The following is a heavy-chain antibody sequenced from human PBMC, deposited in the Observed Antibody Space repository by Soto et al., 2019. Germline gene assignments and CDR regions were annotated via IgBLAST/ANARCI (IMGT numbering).Heavy chain of an antibody. V-gene: IGHV3-30-3*01. CDR1: GFTFSSYA. CDR3: ARDDGYSSSLYGDYYYYYGMDV. Sequence: QVQLVESGGGVVQPGRSLRLSCAASGFTFSSYAMHWVRQAPGKGLEWVAVISYDGSNKYYADSVKGRFTISRDNSKNTLYLQMNSLRAEDTAVYYCARDDGYSSSLYGDYYYYYGMDVWGQGTTVTVSS. J-gene: IGHJ6*02. D-gene: IGHD6-13*01. CDR2: ISYDGSNK.